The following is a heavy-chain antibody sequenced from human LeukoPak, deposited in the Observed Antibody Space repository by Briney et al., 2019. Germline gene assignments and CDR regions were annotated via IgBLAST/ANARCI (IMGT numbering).Heavy chain of an antibody. CDR2: INPNSGGT. D-gene: IGHD3-22*01. CDR1: GYTFTGYY. J-gene: IGHJ6*03. CDR3: ARDQFSDYYDSSGYYSRHYYYYMDV. Sequence: GESLKISCKGSGYTFTGYYMHWVRQAPGQGLEWMGWINPNSGGTNYAQKFQGRVTMTRDTSISTAYMELSRLRSDDTAVYYCARDQFSDYYDSSGYYSRHYYYYMDVWGKGTTVTVSS. V-gene: IGHV1-2*02.